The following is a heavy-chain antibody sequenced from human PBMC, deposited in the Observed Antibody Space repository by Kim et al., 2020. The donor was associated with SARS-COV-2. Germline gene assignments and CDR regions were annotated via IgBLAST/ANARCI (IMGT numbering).Heavy chain of an antibody. CDR3: ARVVDSGSFSALFY. J-gene: IGHJ4*02. CDR1: GGSINSYF. CDR2: IFHRGSS. D-gene: IGHD2-15*01. Sequence: SETLSLTCTVTGGSINSYFWSWIRQPPGRGLEWIGDIFHRGSSNYYPSLGGRATMFTDTSSNHVSLKLTSLTPADTSLCFCARVVDSGSFSALFYWGQGLRVIVSS. V-gene: IGHV4-59*01.